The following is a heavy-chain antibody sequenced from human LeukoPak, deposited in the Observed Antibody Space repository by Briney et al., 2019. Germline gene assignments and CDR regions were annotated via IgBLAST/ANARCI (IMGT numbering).Heavy chain of an antibody. Sequence: GRSLRLSCAASGFTFSSYAMHWVRQAPGKGLEWVAVISYDGSNKYYADSVKGRFTIPRDNSKNTLYLQMNSLRAEDTAVYYCARDGEDIVVVPAATSRFDYWGQGTLVTVSS. CDR2: ISYDGSNK. CDR1: GFTFSSYA. D-gene: IGHD2-2*01. J-gene: IGHJ4*02. CDR3: ARDGEDIVVVPAATSRFDY. V-gene: IGHV3-30*04.